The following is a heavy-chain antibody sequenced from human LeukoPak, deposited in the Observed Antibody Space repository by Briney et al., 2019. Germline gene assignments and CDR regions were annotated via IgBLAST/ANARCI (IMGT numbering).Heavy chain of an antibody. CDR1: GFTFSSYA. V-gene: IGHV3-23*01. Sequence: GGSLRLSCAASGFTFSSYAMSWVRQAPGKGLEWVSTIRGTGDTTYYADSVKGRFTISRDNSKNTLYLQMNSLRAEDTAVYYCAKLRGSGYYYYYYMDVWGKGTTVTISS. CDR2: IRGTGDTT. D-gene: IGHD3-10*01. CDR3: AKLRGSGYYYYYYMDV. J-gene: IGHJ6*03.